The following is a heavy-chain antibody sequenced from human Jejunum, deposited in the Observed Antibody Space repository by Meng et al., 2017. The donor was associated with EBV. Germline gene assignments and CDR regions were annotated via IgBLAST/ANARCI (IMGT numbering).Heavy chain of an antibody. V-gene: IGHV3-74*01. D-gene: IGHD6-25*01. Sequence: QLGGSGGALVKPGGSLRLSCAASGFTFSSYWMHWVRQAPGKGLVWVSRINEDGRITTYADSVKGRFTISRDNTKNTLYLQMNSLRAEDTAVYFCSRDLVGSADDWGQGTLVTVSS. CDR1: GFTFSSYW. J-gene: IGHJ4*02. CDR2: INEDGRIT. CDR3: SRDLVGSADD.